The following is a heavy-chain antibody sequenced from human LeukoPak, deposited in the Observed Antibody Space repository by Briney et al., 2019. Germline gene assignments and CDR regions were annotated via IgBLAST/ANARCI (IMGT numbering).Heavy chain of an antibody. Sequence: SETLSLTCTVSGGSISSSSYYWGWIRQPPGKGLEWIGSIYYSGSTYYNPSLKSRVTISVVTSKNQFSLKLSSVTAADTAVYYCARLHHDFWSGYYPPRAFDIWGQGTMVTVSS. CDR2: IYYSGST. D-gene: IGHD3-3*01. CDR1: GGSISSSSYY. CDR3: ARLHHDFWSGYYPPRAFDI. V-gene: IGHV4-39*01. J-gene: IGHJ3*02.